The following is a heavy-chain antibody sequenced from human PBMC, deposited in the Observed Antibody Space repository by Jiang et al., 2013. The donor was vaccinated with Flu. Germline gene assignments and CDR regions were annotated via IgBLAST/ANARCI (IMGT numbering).Heavy chain of an antibody. J-gene: IGHJ4*02. V-gene: IGHV1-46*01. CDR1: GYTFTSYY. Sequence: GAEVKKPGASVKVSCKASGYTFTSYYMHWVRQAPGQGLEWMGIINPSGGSTSYAQKFQGRVTMTRDTSTSTVYMEPSSLRSEDTAVYYCARDGRWSLPRGRCYFDYWGQGTLVTVSS. CDR2: INPSGGST. D-gene: IGHD4-23*01. CDR3: ARDGRWSLPRGRCYFDY.